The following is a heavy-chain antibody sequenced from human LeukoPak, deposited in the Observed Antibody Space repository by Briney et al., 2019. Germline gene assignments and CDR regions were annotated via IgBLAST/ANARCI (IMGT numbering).Heavy chain of an antibody. D-gene: IGHD4-17*01. Sequence: PGGSLRLSCAASGFTFSSYSMNWVRQAPGKGLEWVSSISSSSSYIYYADSVKGRFTISRDNAKNSLYLQMNSLRAEDTAVYYCARERSIYGDSRYYFDYWGQGTLVTVSS. CDR3: ARERSIYGDSRYYFDY. J-gene: IGHJ4*02. CDR1: GFTFSSYS. CDR2: ISSSSSYI. V-gene: IGHV3-21*01.